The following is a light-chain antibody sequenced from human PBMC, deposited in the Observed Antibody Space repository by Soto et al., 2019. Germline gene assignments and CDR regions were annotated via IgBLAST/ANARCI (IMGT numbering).Light chain of an antibody. Sequence: EIVMTQSPATLSVSPGERATLSCRASQSVSSNLAWYQQNPGQAPRLLIYGASTRATGIPARFSGSGCGTEFTLTISSLQSEDFAVYYCQQYNNWPSWTFGQGTKVEIK. CDR2: GAS. CDR3: QQYNNWPSWT. J-gene: IGKJ1*01. V-gene: IGKV3-15*01. CDR1: QSVSSN.